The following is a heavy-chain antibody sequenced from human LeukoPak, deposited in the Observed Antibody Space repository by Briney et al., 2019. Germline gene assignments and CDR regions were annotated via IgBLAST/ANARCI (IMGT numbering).Heavy chain of an antibody. J-gene: IGHJ4*02. Sequence: GASVKVSCKASGYTFTSYYMHWVRQAPGQGLEWMGIINLSGGSTSYAQKFQGRVTMTRDTSTSTVYMELSSLRSEDTAVYYCARGGYSGYEGDPGNLVDYWGQGTLVTVSS. CDR3: ARGGYSGYEGDPGNLVDY. D-gene: IGHD5-12*01. CDR2: INLSGGST. V-gene: IGHV1-46*01. CDR1: GYTFTSYY.